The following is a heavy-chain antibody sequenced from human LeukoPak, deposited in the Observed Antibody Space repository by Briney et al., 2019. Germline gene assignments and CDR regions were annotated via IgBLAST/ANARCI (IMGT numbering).Heavy chain of an antibody. V-gene: IGHV3-21*01. CDR3: ARGGIYSQGFDY. CDR2: ISTTSDYI. J-gene: IGHJ4*02. CDR1: GFTFSGYS. Sequence: PGGSLRLSCAASGFTFSGYSMNWVRQAPGKGLDWVSAISTTSDYIHYAYSLKGRVAISRDNAKNSVYLQMNSLRAEDTAIYYCARGGIYSQGFDYWGQGSLVTVSS. D-gene: IGHD6-13*01.